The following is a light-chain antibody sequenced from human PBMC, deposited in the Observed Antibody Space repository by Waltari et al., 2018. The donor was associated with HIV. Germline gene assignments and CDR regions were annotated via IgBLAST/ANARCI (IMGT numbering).Light chain of an antibody. CDR1: SFNIGSAT. CDR2: NPD. Sequence: QSVLTPPPSSSGTPGQRPTTSCSGSSFNIGSATVNWYQHLPGAAPKLLILNPDVPPPALPALFSGAKSGTSASLAISGLQSEDTAYSYSAVWAESLNASVFCTGTTVTVL. V-gene: IGLV1-44*01. CDR3: AVWAESLNASV. J-gene: IGLJ1*01.